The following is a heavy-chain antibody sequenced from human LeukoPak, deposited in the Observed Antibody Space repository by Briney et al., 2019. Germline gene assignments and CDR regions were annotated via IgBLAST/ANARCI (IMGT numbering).Heavy chain of an antibody. J-gene: IGHJ4*02. CDR2: IYWDDNK. CDR1: GFSLSLSGVG. CDR3: AHYYYDTSGFDY. V-gene: IGHV2-5*02. Sequence: SGPTLVKPTQTLTLTYTFSGFSLSLSGVGVGWIRQPPGKALEWLALIYWDDNKRYSPSLKSRLIITKDTSKNQVVLTMTNMDPVDTATYYCAHYYYDTSGFDYWGQGTLVTVSS. D-gene: IGHD3-22*01.